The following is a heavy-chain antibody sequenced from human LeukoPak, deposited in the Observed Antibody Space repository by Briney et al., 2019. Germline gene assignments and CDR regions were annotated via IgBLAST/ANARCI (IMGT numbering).Heavy chain of an antibody. Sequence: ASVKVSCKASGYTFTSYDMNWVRQATGQGLEWMGWMNPNSGNTGYAQKFQGRVTMTRNTSISTAYMELSSLRSEDTAVYYCARGTRYFDWLLRNYYYYYYMDVWGKGTTVTVSS. CDR2: MNPNSGNT. J-gene: IGHJ6*03. D-gene: IGHD3-9*01. CDR1: GYTFTSYD. CDR3: ARGTRYFDWLLRNYYYYYYMDV. V-gene: IGHV1-8*01.